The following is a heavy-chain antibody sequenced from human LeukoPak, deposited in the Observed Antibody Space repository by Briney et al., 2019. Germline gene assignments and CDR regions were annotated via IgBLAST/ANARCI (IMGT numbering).Heavy chain of an antibody. V-gene: IGHV1-46*01. Sequence: ASVTVSCKASGYTFTSYYMHWVRQAPGQGLEWMGVISPSGGGATYEQKFQGRVAMTTDMSTTVYMELRSLRSVDTAMYYCARSPPGYYYFDYWGQGTLVTVSS. CDR2: ISPSGGGA. CDR1: GYTFTSYY. D-gene: IGHD6-25*01. J-gene: IGHJ4*02. CDR3: ARSPPGYYYFDY.